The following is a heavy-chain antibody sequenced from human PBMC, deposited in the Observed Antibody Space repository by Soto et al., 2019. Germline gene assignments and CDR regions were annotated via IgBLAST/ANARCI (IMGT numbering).Heavy chain of an antibody. CDR1: GFTFDDYA. CDR2: ISWNSGSI. D-gene: IGHD6-6*01. J-gene: IGHJ6*02. V-gene: IGHV3-9*01. Sequence: GGSLRLSCAASGFTFDDYAMHWVRQAPGKGLEWVPGISWNSGSIGYADSVKGRFTISRDNAKNSLYLQMNSLRAEDTALYYCAKDKRIGIAARRPKIYYYYGMDVWGQGTTVTVSS. CDR3: AKDKRIGIAARRPKIYYYYGMDV.